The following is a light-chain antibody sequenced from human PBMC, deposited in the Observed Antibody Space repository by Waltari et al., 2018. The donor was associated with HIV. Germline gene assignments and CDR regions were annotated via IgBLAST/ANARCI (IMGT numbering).Light chain of an antibody. CDR1: QNLTQSSNKKNY. J-gene: IGKJ2*01. V-gene: IGKV4-1*01. CDR2: WAS. CDR3: QQYFTNPRT. Sequence: DIVMTQSSDSLAVSLGERATITCTSSQNLTQSSNKKNYVAWYQQKAGQPPQLIVSWASTRESGVPDRFSGSGSGTDFSLTINALQTEDVAVYYCQQYFTNPRTFGQGTRIEIK.